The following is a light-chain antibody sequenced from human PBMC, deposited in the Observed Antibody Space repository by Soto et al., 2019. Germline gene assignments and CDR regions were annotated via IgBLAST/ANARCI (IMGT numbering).Light chain of an antibody. CDR2: EVS. CDR3: SSYAGRNNLV. V-gene: IGLV2-8*01. J-gene: IGLJ2*01. CDR1: SSDVGVYHY. Sequence: QSAPPQPPSASGSPGQSVTISCAGTSSDVGVYHYVSWYQQHPGKAPKLMIYEVSKRPSGFPDRFYCAKSGNTASLTVSGLQAEDEADYYCSSYAGRNNLVFGGGTKLTVL.